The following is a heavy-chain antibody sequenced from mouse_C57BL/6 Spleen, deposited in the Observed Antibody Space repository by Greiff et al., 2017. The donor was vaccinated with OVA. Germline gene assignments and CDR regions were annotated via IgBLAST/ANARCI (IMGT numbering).Heavy chain of an antibody. J-gene: IGHJ4*01. Sequence: QVQLQQSGPGLVAPSQSLSITCTVSGFSLTSYAISWVRQPPGKGLEWLGVIWTGGGTNYNSALKSRLSISKDNSKSQVFLKMNSLQTDDTARYYCARGTTVAYYAMDYWGQGTSVTVSS. CDR1: GFSLTSYA. V-gene: IGHV2-9-1*01. CDR2: IWTGGGT. D-gene: IGHD1-1*01. CDR3: ARGTTVAYYAMDY.